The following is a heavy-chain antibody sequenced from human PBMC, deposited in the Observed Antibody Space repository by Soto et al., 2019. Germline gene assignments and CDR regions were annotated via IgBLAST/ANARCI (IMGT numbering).Heavy chain of an antibody. D-gene: IGHD2-2*01. CDR2: IYPGDSDT. CDR1: GYSFTSYW. V-gene: IGHV5-51*01. J-gene: IGHJ6*03. Sequence: PGESLKISCKGSGYSFTSYWIGWVRQMPGKGLEWMGIIYPGDSDTRYSPSFQGQVTISADKSISTAYLQWSSLKASDTAMYYCARHRKVCCSSTSCYDAGYYVDVWGKGTTVTVSS. CDR3: ARHRKVCCSSTSCYDAGYYVDV.